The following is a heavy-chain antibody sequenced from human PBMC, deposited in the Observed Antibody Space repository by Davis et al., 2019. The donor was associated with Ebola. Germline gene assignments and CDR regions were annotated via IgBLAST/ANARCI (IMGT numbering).Heavy chain of an antibody. J-gene: IGHJ4*02. D-gene: IGHD1-26*01. CDR1: GFTFRSYW. CDR3: AKDIGTLYYVLGFDH. CDR2: ISWNSGTI. Sequence: SLKISCAASGFTFRSYWMHWVRQAPGKGLEWVSGISWNSGTIGYADSVKGRFTISRDNAKNSLYLQMNSLRAEDTALYYCAKDIGTLYYVLGFDHWGQGTLVTVSS. V-gene: IGHV3-9*01.